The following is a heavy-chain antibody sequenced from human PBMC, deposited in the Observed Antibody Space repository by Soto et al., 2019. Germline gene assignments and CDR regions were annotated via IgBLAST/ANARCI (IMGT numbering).Heavy chain of an antibody. CDR1: GYSFTSYW. V-gene: IGHV5-51*01. Sequence: GESLKISCKGSGYSFTSYWIGWVRQMPGKGLEWMGIIYPGDSDTRYSPSFQGQVTISADKSISTAYLQWSSLKASDTAMYYCARALRGYSYGDWYFDLWGRGTLVTVSS. CDR3: ARALRGYSYGDWYFDL. D-gene: IGHD5-18*01. CDR2: IYPGDSDT. J-gene: IGHJ2*01.